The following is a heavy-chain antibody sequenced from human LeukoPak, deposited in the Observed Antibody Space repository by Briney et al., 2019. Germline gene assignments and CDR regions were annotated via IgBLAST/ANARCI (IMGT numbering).Heavy chain of an antibody. J-gene: IGHJ6*03. CDR1: GGSFSSYY. Sequence: SETLSLTCAVYGGSFSSYYWSWIRQPPGKGLEWIGYIYYSGSTNYNPSLKSRVTISVDTSKNQFSLKLSSVTAADTAVYYCAREGYCSGGSCYSDYYYYYMDVWGKGTTVTVSS. V-gene: IGHV4-59*01. CDR2: IYYSGST. D-gene: IGHD2-15*01. CDR3: AREGYCSGGSCYSDYYYYYMDV.